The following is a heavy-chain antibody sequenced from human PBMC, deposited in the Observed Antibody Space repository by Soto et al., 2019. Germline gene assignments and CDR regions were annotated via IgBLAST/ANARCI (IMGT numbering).Heavy chain of an antibody. D-gene: IGHD6-19*01. V-gene: IGHV4-59*01. Sequence: SETLSLTCTVSGGSIISYYWSWIRQPPGKGLEWIGYIYYSGSTNYNPSLKSRVTISVDTSKNQFSLKLSSVTAADTAVYYCAYSSGWYGWFDPWGQGTLVTVSS. CDR2: IYYSGST. CDR1: GGSIISYY. J-gene: IGHJ5*02. CDR3: AYSSGWYGWFDP.